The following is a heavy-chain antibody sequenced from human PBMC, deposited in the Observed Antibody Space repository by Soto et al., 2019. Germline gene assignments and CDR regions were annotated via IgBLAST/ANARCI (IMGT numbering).Heavy chain of an antibody. CDR2: ISGSGGST. V-gene: IGHV3-23*01. CDR3: AKDSATIKDRYYYMDV. D-gene: IGHD5-12*01. CDR1: GFTFSSYA. Sequence: PGGSLRLSCAASGFTFSSYAMSCVRQAPGKGLEWVSAISGSGGSTYYADSVKGRFTISRDNSKNTLYLQMNSLRAEDTAVYYCAKDSATIKDRYYYMDVWGKGTTVTVSS. J-gene: IGHJ6*03.